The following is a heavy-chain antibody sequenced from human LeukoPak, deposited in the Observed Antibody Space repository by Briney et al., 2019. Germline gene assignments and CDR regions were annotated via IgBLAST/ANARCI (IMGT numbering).Heavy chain of an antibody. V-gene: IGHV3-23*01. CDR1: GFNFKDYD. D-gene: IGHD4-11*01. Sequence: GGSLRLSCAASGFNFKDYDMTWLRQAPAKGLEGVAAISASGVSTNYADSVRGRFNLTRANSNRVVYLRMNSLRTEDTAVYYCARSINYSNYLLDYWGQGTRVIVSS. J-gene: IGHJ4*02. CDR2: ISASGVST. CDR3: ARSINYSNYLLDY.